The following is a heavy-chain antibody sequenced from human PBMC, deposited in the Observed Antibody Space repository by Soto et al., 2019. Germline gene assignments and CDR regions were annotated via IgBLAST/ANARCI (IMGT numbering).Heavy chain of an antibody. J-gene: IGHJ4*02. Sequence: QVQLVESGGGVVQPGRSLRLSCAASGFTFSSYGMHWVRQAPGKGLEWVAVISYDGSNKYYADSVKGRFTISRDNSKNTLYLQMNSLRAEDTAVYYCAKDSDFDYWGQGTLDTVSS. CDR3: AKDSDFDY. CDR2: ISYDGSNK. CDR1: GFTFSSYG. V-gene: IGHV3-30*18.